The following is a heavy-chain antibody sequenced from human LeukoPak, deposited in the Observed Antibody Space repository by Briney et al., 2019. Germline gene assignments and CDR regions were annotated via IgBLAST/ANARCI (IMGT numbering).Heavy chain of an antibody. Sequence: PGGSLRLSCAASGFTFSSYGMSWVRQAPGKGLEWVSAISGSGGSTYYADSVKGRFTISRDNSKNTHYLQMNSLGAEDTALFYCVKGMESTRHRGPFDTWGQGTMVTVSS. D-gene: IGHD1-1*01. CDR2: ISGSGGST. CDR1: GFTFSSYG. V-gene: IGHV3-23*01. CDR3: VKGMESTRHRGPFDT. J-gene: IGHJ3*02.